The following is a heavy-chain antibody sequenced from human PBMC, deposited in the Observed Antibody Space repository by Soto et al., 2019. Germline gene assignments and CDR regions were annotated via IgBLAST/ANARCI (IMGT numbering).Heavy chain of an antibody. CDR3: ARGVDYGDYVPYWYFDL. CDR2: IKQDGSEK. Sequence: EVQLVESGGGLVQPGGSLRLSCAASGFTFSSYWMSWVRQAPGKGLEWVANIKQDGSEKYYVDSVKGRFTISRDNAKNSLYLQMNSLRAKDTAVYYCARGVDYGDYVPYWYFDLWGRGTLVTVSS. V-gene: IGHV3-7*03. CDR1: GFTFSSYW. D-gene: IGHD4-17*01. J-gene: IGHJ2*01.